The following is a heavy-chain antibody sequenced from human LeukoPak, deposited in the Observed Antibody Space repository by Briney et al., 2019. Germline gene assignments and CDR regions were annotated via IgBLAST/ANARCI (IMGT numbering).Heavy chain of an antibody. D-gene: IGHD1-26*01. CDR3: ARGHSGSYWGYYYYMDV. CDR2: INPSGGST. Sequence: ASVKVSCKASGYTFTGYYMHWVRQAPGQGLEWMGIINPSGGSTSYAQKFQGRVTMTRDMSTSTVYMELSSLRSEDTAVYYCARGHSGSYWGYYYYMDVWGKGTTVTVSS. J-gene: IGHJ6*03. CDR1: GYTFTGYY. V-gene: IGHV1-46*01.